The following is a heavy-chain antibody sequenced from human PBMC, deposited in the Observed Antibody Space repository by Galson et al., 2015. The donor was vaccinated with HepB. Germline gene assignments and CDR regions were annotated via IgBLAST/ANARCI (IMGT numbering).Heavy chain of an antibody. V-gene: IGHV3-48*02. CDR2: ISSSSSTI. Sequence: SLRLSCAASGFTFSSYSMNWVRQAPGKGLEWVSYISSSSSTIYYADSVKGRFTISRDNAKNSLYLQMNSLRDEDTAVYYCARDNWYSSGWSFDYWGQGTLVTVSS. J-gene: IGHJ4*02. CDR1: GFTFSSYS. D-gene: IGHD6-19*01. CDR3: ARDNWYSSGWSFDY.